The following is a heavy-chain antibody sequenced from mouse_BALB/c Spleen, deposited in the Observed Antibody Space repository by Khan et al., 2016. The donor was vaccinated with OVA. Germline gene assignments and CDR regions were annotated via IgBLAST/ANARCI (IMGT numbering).Heavy chain of an antibody. CDR3: ARILTGTYFDV. Sequence: QIQLVQSGPELKKPGETVKISCKASGYTFTNYGMNWVKQAPGKGLKWMGWINTYTGEPTYADDFKGRFAFSLETSASTAYLQINNLKNEDTATYFCARILTGTYFDVWGAGTTVTVSS. CDR1: GYTFTNYG. J-gene: IGHJ1*01. CDR2: INTYTGEP. D-gene: IGHD4-1*01. V-gene: IGHV9-3-1*01.